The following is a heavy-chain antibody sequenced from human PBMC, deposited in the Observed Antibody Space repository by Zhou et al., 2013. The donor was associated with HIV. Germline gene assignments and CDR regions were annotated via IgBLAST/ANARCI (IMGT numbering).Heavy chain of an antibody. CDR1: GGSISSGNYY. CDR3: ARLVAARDYYYYIDV. CDR2: IYASGST. V-gene: IGHV4-61*02. D-gene: IGHD6-13*01. Sequence: QVQPQESGPGLVKPSQTLSLTCAVSGGSISSGNYYWSWIRQPAGKGLEWIGRIYASGSTKYNPSLKSRVTISIDTSKNQFSLKLSSVTAADTAVYYCARLVAARDYYYYIDVWGRGTTVTVSS. J-gene: IGHJ6*03.